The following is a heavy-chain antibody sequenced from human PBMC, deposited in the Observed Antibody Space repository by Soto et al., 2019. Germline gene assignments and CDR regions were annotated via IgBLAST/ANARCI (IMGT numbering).Heavy chain of an antibody. CDR3: ARDGVDTAMVHFDY. CDR1: GFTFSSYW. J-gene: IGHJ4*02. CDR2: KKQDGSEK. Sequence: EVQLVESGGGLVQPGGSLRLSCAASGFTFSSYWMSWVRQAPGKGLEWVANKKQDGSEKYYVDSVKGRFTISRDNAKNSLYLQMNSLRAEDTAVYYCARDGVDTAMVHFDYWGQGTLVTVSS. D-gene: IGHD5-18*01. V-gene: IGHV3-7*01.